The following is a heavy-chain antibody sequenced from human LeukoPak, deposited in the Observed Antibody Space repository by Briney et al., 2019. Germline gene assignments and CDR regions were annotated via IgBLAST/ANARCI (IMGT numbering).Heavy chain of an antibody. J-gene: IGHJ4*02. Sequence: ASVKVSCKASGYSFTSYDINWVRQATGQGLEWMGWMNPNSGNTGYAQKFQGRVTITRNTSISTAYMELSSLRSEDTAVYYCARSTITIFGVVTIGYWGQGTLVTVSS. CDR2: MNPNSGNT. CDR1: GYSFTSYD. V-gene: IGHV1-8*03. D-gene: IGHD3-3*01. CDR3: ARSTITIFGVVTIGY.